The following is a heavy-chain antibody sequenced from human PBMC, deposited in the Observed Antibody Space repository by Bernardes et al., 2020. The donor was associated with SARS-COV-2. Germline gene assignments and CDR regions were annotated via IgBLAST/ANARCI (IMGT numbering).Heavy chain of an antibody. CDR3: ARISRDCTSASCYFDY. CDR1: GFSLTTGEMR. V-gene: IGHV2-70*04. Sequence: SGPTLVKPTQTLTLTCTFSGFSLTTGEMRVSWIRQPPGKALEWLARIDWDDDKFYTTSLKSRLTISKDTSKNQVVLTMTNMDPVDTATYYCARISRDCTSASCYFDYWGQGTLVTVSS. CDR2: IDWDDDK. D-gene: IGHD2-2*01. J-gene: IGHJ4*02.